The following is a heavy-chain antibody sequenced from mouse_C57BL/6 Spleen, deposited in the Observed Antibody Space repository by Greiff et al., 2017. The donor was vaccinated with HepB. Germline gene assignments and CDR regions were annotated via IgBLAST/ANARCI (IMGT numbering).Heavy chain of an antibody. V-gene: IGHV1-62-2*01. J-gene: IGHJ4*01. Sequence: QVQLQQSGAELVKPGASVKLSCKASGYTFTEYTIHWVKQRSGQGLEWIGWFYPGSGSIKYNEKFKDKATLTADKSSSTVYMELSRLTSEDSAVYFCARHEEGNYYDYLYYAMDYWGQGTSVTVSS. D-gene: IGHD2-4*01. CDR3: ARHEEGNYYDYLYYAMDY. CDR2: FYPGSGSI. CDR1: GYTFTEYT.